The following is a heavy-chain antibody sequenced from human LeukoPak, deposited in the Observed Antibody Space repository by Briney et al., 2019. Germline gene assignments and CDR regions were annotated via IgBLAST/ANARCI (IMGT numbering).Heavy chain of an antibody. J-gene: IGHJ3*02. CDR3: ARGVPPGGDDFDI. V-gene: IGHV3-23*01. CDR1: GFTFRSYA. Sequence: GGSLRLFCAASGFTFRSYAMSWVRQAPGKGLEWVSSISGLGTNTYYADSVKGRFTIARGNSKNTLYLQMNSLSAEDTAAYYCARGVPPGGDDFDIWGQGTMVSVSS. CDR2: ISGLGTNT. D-gene: IGHD3-10*01.